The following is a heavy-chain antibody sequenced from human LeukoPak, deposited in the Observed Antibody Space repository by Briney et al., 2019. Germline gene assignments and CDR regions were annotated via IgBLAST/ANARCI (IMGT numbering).Heavy chain of an antibody. CDR1: GFTFNNYW. V-gene: IGHV3-7*01. D-gene: IGHD1-26*01. CDR3: ARSYSGSFR. J-gene: IGHJ4*02. CDR2: IKPDRGEE. Sequence: GGSLRLSCAASGFTFNNYWMSWVRQAPGKGLEWVANIKPDRGEEYYADSVKGRFTISRDNAKNSLYLQMNSLRAEDTAVYYCARSYSGSFRWGQGTLVTVSS.